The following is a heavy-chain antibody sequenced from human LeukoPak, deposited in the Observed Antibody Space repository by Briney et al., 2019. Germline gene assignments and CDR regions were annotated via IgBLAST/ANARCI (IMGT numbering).Heavy chain of an antibody. Sequence: GGSLRLSCAASGFTFTTYSMAWVRQAPGKGLEWVSSITATSTSMYYADSLKGRFTISRDNSKNTLYLQMNSLRAEDTAVYYCARDTAFDIWGQGTMVTVSS. CDR1: GFTFTTYS. CDR3: ARDTAFDI. J-gene: IGHJ3*02. V-gene: IGHV3-21*04. CDR2: ITATSTSM.